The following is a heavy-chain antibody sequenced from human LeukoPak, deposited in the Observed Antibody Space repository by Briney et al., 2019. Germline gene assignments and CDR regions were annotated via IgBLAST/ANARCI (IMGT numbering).Heavy chain of an antibody. V-gene: IGHV4-39*01. J-gene: IGHJ5*02. CDR3: AQSLGSSNWIGNWFDP. D-gene: IGHD6-13*01. CDR2: IYYTGTT. Sequence: SETLSLTCTVSGGSISSSSHSWGWIRQPPGKGLEWTGSIYYTGTTYYNPSLKSRVTISVDTSKNQFSLKLTSVTAADTAVYYCAQSLGSSNWIGNWFDPWGQGTLVTVSS. CDR1: GGSISSSSHS.